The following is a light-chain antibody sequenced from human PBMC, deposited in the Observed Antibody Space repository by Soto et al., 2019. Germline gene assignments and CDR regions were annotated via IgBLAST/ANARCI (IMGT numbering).Light chain of an antibody. CDR3: SSYTSSSTLV. CDR1: SSDVGAYNY. J-gene: IGLJ2*01. Sequence: QSALTQPASVSGSPGQSITISCTGTSSDVGAYNYVSWYQQHPGKAPKLMIYDVRNRPSGVSNRFSGPKSGNTASLTISGLQAEDEADYYCSSYTSSSTLVFGGGTKLTVL. V-gene: IGLV2-14*01. CDR2: DVR.